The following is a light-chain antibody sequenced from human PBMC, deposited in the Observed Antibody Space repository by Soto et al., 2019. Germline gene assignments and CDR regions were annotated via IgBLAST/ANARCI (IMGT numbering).Light chain of an antibody. CDR2: KVC. CDR1: QSLVFTDGNTY. V-gene: IGKV2-30*01. CDR3: MQGTHWPLT. J-gene: IGKJ2*01. Sequence: DVVMTQSPLSLPVTLGQPASISCRSSQSLVFTDGNTYLNWFQQRPGQSPRRLIYKVCNRDSGVPDRFSGSGSGADFTLKISRVEAEDVGVYYCMQGTHWPLTFGQGTKLEIK.